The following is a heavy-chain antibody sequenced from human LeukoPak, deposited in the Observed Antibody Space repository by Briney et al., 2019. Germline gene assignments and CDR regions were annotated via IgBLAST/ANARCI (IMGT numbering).Heavy chain of an antibody. D-gene: IGHD6-19*01. Sequence: GGSLRLSCAASGFTFSSYSMNWVRQAPWKGLEWVSSISSSSSYIYYADSVKGRLTISRDNAKNSLYLQMNSLRAEDTAVYYCARDRIAVAGWFDPWGQGTLVTVSS. CDR2: ISSSSSYI. CDR1: GFTFSSYS. J-gene: IGHJ5*02. CDR3: ARDRIAVAGWFDP. V-gene: IGHV3-21*01.